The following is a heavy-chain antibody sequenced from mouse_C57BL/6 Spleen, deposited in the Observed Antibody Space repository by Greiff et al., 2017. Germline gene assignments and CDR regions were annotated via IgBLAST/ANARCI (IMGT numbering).Heavy chain of an antibody. CDR2: IDPSDSET. V-gene: IGHV1-52*01. J-gene: IGHJ4*01. CDR3: ARPIYYGNSYAMDY. D-gene: IGHD2-1*01. CDR1: GYTFTSYW. Sequence: VQLQQSGAELVRPGSSVKLSCKASGYTFTSYWMHWVKQRPIQGLEWIGNIDPSDSETHYNQKFKDKATLTVDKSSSTAYMQLSSLTSEDSAVYYCARPIYYGNSYAMDYWGQGTSVTVSS.